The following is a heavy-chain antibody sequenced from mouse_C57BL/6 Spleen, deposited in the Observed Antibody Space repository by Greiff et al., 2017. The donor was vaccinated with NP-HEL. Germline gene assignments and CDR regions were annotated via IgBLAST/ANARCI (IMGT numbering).Heavy chain of an antibody. D-gene: IGHD3-2*02. CDR3: ARGPAQATLEYYAMDY. J-gene: IGHJ4*01. Sequence: QVQLKQPGAELVRPGSSVKLSCKASGYTFTSYWMDWVKQRPGQGLEWIGNIYPSDSETHYNQKFKGKSTLTVDKSSSTAYMQLSSLTSEDSAVYYCARGPAQATLEYYAMDYWGQGTSVTVSS. CDR1: GYTFTSYW. V-gene: IGHV1-61*01. CDR2: IYPSDSET.